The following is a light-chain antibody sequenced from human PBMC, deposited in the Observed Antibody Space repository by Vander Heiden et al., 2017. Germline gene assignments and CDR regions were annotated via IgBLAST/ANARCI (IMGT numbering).Light chain of an antibody. Sequence: DIQMTQSPSSLSASVGDRVTITCRASQSISSYLNWYQQKPGKAPKLLIYAASSLQSGVPSRFSGSGSGTDFTLTISSRQPEDFAAYYCQQSDSNLSCTFGQGTKVXIK. V-gene: IGKV1-39*01. CDR3: QQSDSNLSCT. CDR1: QSISSY. CDR2: AAS. J-gene: IGKJ2*02.